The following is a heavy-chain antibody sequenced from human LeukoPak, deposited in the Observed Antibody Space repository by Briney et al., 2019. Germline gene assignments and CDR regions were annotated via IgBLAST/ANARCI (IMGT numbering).Heavy chain of an antibody. CDR3: AGRAGAYSHPYDY. Sequence: AGGSLRLSCAASGFTFDDYGTSWVRQAPGKGLEWVSFIYSDNTHYSDSVKGRFTISRDNSKNTLYLQMNSLRAEDTAVYYCAGRAGAYSHPYDYWGQGTLVTVSS. D-gene: IGHD4/OR15-4a*01. CDR2: IYSDNT. V-gene: IGHV3-53*01. CDR1: GFTFDDYG. J-gene: IGHJ4*02.